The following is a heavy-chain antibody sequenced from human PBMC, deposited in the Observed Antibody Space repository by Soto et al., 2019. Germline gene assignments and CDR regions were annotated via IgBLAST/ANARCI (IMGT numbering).Heavy chain of an antibody. CDR1: GFTFNSYG. Sequence: GSLRLSCAASGFTFNSYGMHWVRQGPGNGLEWVAFISYDSTKTYYADSVKGRFTISRDNSNSALYVQMNSLTGEDTAVYYCARTRSAWSDFHYYSLDVWGQGTTVTVSS. J-gene: IGHJ6*02. D-gene: IGHD1-26*01. CDR3: ARTRSAWSDFHYYSLDV. CDR2: ISYDSTKT. V-gene: IGHV3-30*03.